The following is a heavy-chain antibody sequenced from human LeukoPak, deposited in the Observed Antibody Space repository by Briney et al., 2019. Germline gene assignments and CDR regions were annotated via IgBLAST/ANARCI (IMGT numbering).Heavy chain of an antibody. D-gene: IGHD1-26*01. CDR1: GGSIGRNY. CDR2: IYYSGST. J-gene: IGHJ3*02. Sequence: SETLSLSCTVSGGSIGRNYWSWIRQPPGKGLEWIGYIYYSGSTNYNPSLKSRVSILVDKSKNQFSLKLTSVTDADTAVYYCAYSGSEWDAFDIWGQGTVVTVSS. CDR3: AYSGSEWDAFDI. V-gene: IGHV4-59*01.